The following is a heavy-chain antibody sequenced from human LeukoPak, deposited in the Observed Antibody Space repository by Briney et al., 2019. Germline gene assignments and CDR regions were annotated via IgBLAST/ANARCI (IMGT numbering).Heavy chain of an antibody. CDR3: ARFSGMGNFDY. J-gene: IGHJ4*02. CDR1: GGSISSGSYY. D-gene: IGHD1-14*01. CDR2: IYTSGST. Sequence: SETLSLTCTVSGGSISSGSYYWSWIRQPAGKGLEWIGRIYTSGSTNYNPSLKSRVTISVDTSKNQFSLKLSSVTAADTAVYYRARFSGMGNFDYWGQGTLVTVSS. V-gene: IGHV4-61*02.